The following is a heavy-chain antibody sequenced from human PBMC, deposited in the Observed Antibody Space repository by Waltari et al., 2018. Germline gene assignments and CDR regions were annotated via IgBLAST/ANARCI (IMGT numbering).Heavy chain of an antibody. CDR3: ATGGWGFYFDY. CDR1: GFNFSSYN. J-gene: IGHJ4*02. Sequence: EVQLVESGGGLVKPGGSLRLSCAASGFNFSSYNMNWVRQAPGKVLEWVSSISSSSSYTHYADSVKGRFTISRDNAKNSLYLQMNSLRAEDTAVYYCATGGWGFYFDYWGPGTLVTVSS. CDR2: ISSSSSYT. V-gene: IGHV3-21*01. D-gene: IGHD7-27*01.